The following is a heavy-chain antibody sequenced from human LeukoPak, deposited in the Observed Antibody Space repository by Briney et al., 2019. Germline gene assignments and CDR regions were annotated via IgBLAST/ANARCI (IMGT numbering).Heavy chain of an antibody. V-gene: IGHV4-59*01. CDR1: GGSISSYY. CDR2: IYYSGST. Sequence: PSETLSLTCTVSGGSISSYYWSWIRQPSGKGLEWIGYIYYSGSTNYNPSLKSRVTISVDTSKNQFSLKLSSVTAADTAVYYCASPRGYWGQGTLVTVSS. CDR3: ASPRGY. J-gene: IGHJ4*02.